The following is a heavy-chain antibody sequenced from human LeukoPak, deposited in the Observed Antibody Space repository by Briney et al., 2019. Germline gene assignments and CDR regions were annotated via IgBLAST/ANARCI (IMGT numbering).Heavy chain of an antibody. CDR1: GFTFSTYA. Sequence: TGGSLRPSCAASGFTFSTYAMHWVRQGPGKGLEWVAVISYDGSNKYYADSVKGRFTISRDNSKNTLYLQMSSLSAEDTAVYYCARTTTPHYYGSGSYALGYWGQGTLVTVPS. CDR2: ISYDGSNK. CDR3: ARTTTPHYYGSGSYALGY. J-gene: IGHJ4*02. V-gene: IGHV3-30-3*01. D-gene: IGHD3-10*01.